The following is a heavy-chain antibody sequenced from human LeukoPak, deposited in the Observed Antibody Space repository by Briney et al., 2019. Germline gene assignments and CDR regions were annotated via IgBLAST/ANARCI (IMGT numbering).Heavy chain of an antibody. D-gene: IGHD3-22*01. CDR2: IRSSSSYT. CDR1: GFTFSDYY. V-gene: IGHV3-11*06. J-gene: IGHJ4*02. Sequence: PGGSLRLSCAASGFTFSDYYMSWIRQAPGKGLEWVPYIRSSSSYTNYADSVKGRFTISRDNAKNSLYLQMNSLRAEDTAVYYCARRPDMIVGSGEVDYWGQGTLVTVSS. CDR3: ARRPDMIVGSGEVDY.